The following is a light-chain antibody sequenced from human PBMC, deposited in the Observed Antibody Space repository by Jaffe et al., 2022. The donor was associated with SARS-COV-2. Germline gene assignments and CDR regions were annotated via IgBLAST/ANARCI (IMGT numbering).Light chain of an antibody. CDR2: GAS. V-gene: IGKV1-6*01. CDR1: QAIKNE. CDR3: LQDYSYPLT. Sequence: AIQMTQSPSSLSASVGDRVTITCRASQAIKNELGWYQQKPGRAPKILIYGASNLQSGVPSRFSGSGSGTDFTLTISSLQPEDFATYYCLQDYSYPLTFGGGTKVEIK. J-gene: IGKJ4*01.